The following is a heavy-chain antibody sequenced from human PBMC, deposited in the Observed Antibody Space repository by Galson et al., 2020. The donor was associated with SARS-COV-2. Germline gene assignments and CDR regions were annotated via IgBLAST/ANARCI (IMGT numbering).Heavy chain of an antibody. J-gene: IGHJ4*02. V-gene: IGHV3-30*04. D-gene: IGHD3-10*01. CDR1: GFTFSSYA. Sequence: GGSLRLSCAASGFTFSSYAMHWVRQAPGKGLEWVAVISYDGSNKYYADSVKGRFTISRDNSKNTLYLQMNSLRAEDTAVYYCARDTGSQFDYWGQGTLVTVSS. CDR3: ARDTGSQFDY. CDR2: ISYDGSNK.